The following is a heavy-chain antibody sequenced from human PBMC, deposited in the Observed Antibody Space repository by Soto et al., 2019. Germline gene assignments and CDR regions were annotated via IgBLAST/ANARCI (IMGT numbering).Heavy chain of an antibody. CDR3: AKDARLRGSTMIVVVIPDAFDI. CDR1: GFTFSSYA. D-gene: IGHD3-22*01. Sequence: GGSLRLSCAASGFTFSSYAMSWVRQAPGKGLEWVSAISGSGGSTYYADSVKGRFTISRDNSKNTLYLQMNSLRAEDTAVYYCAKDARLRGSTMIVVVIPDAFDIWGQGTMVTVSS. CDR2: ISGSGGST. V-gene: IGHV3-23*01. J-gene: IGHJ3*02.